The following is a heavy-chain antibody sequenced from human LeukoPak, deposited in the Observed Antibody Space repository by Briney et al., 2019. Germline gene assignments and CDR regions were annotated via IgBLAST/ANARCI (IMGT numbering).Heavy chain of an antibody. D-gene: IGHD3-10*01. CDR3: ATDRSVTMVVDY. Sequence: SETLSLTCAVSGGSIRSSDYSWSWIRQPPGKGLEWIGSIYHSGSPYYNPSLKSRVTISVDTSKNQLSLKLTSVTAADTAVYYCATDRSVTMVVDYWGQGTLVTVSS. J-gene: IGHJ4*02. CDR2: IYHSGSP. CDR1: GGSIRSSDYS. V-gene: IGHV4-39*07.